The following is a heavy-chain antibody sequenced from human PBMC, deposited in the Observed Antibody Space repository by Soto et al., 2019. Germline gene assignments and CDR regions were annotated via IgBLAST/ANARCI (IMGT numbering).Heavy chain of an antibody. CDR1: GYTFTSYA. J-gene: IGHJ6*02. D-gene: IGHD3-10*01. Sequence: QVQLVQSGAEVKKPGASVKVSCKASGYTFTSYAMHWVRQAPVQRLEWMGWINAGNGNTKYSQKFQGRVTITRDTSASTAYMELSSLRSEDTAVYYCARRGNWYGSGISAGMDVWGQGTTVTVSS. CDR3: ARRGNWYGSGISAGMDV. CDR2: INAGNGNT. V-gene: IGHV1-3*01.